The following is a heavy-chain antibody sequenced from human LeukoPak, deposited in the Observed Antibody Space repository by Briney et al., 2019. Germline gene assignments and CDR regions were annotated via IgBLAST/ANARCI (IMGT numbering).Heavy chain of an antibody. V-gene: IGHV3-33*06. Sequence: PGGSLRLSCAASGFTFSSYGMHCVRQAPGQGLEWVAVIWYDGSNKYYADSVKGRFTISRDNSKNTLYLQMNSLRAEDTAVYYCAKTTGAVTTWDNWFDPWGQGTLVTVSS. CDR3: AKTTGAVTTWDNWFDP. J-gene: IGHJ5*02. CDR1: GFTFSSYG. CDR2: IWYDGSNK. D-gene: IGHD4-17*01.